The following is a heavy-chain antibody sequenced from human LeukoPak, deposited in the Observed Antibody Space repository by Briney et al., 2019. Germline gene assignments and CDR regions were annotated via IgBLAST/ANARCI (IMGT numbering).Heavy chain of an antibody. J-gene: IGHJ4*02. Sequence: SETLSLTCTVSSGSISSGDYYWSWIRQPPRKNLEWIGYIYYNGDTHYNSSLESRVTISVDTSKNQFSLKLSSVTAADTPVYYCARDRASTRSGSYLDYWGQGTLVTVSS. D-gene: IGHD1-26*01. CDR1: SGSISSGDYY. CDR3: ARDRASTRSGSYLDY. CDR2: IYYNGDT. V-gene: IGHV4-30-4*08.